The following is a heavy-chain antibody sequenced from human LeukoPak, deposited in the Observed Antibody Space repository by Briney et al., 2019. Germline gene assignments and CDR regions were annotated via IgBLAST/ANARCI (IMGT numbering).Heavy chain of an antibody. D-gene: IGHD4-17*01. CDR3: ARDSLYYGPYYFDY. J-gene: IGHJ4*02. Sequence: PGGSLRLSCAASGFTFSSYSMNWVRQAPGKGLEWVSSISSRSSYIYYADSVKGRFTISRDNAKNSLYLQMHSLRAEDTAVYYCARDSLYYGPYYFDYWGQGTLVTVSS. V-gene: IGHV3-21*01. CDR2: ISSRSSYI. CDR1: GFTFSSYS.